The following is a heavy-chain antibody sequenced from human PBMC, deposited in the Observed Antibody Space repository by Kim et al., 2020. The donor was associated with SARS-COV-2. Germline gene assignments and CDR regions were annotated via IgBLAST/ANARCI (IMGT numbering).Heavy chain of an antibody. CDR2: IYYSGST. CDR1: GGSISSYY. Sequence: SETLSLTCTVSGGSISSYYWSWIRQPPGKGLEWIGYIYYSGSTNYNPSLKSRVTISVDTSKNQFSLKLSSVTAADTAVYYCARRSGTVTNYYYYYGMDVWGQGTTVTVSS. CDR3: ARRSGTVTNYYYYYGMDV. J-gene: IGHJ6*02. V-gene: IGHV4-59*13. D-gene: IGHD4-17*01.